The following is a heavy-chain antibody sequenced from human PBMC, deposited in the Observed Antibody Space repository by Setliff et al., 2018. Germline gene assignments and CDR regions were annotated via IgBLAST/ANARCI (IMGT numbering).Heavy chain of an antibody. CDR2: IYYSGTT. V-gene: IGHV4-31*03. Sequence: PSETLSLTCTVSGGSISSGTYYWSWIRQHPGKGLEWIGYIYYSGTTYYNPSLKSRVTISLDTSKNQFPLKLRSVTAADTAVYYCARVSGFLYIDVWGNGTTVTVSS. CDR1: GGSISSGTYY. J-gene: IGHJ6*03. CDR3: ARVSGFLYIDV. D-gene: IGHD3-3*01.